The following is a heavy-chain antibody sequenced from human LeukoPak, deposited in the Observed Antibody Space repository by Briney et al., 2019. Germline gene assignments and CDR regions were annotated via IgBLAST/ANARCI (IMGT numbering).Heavy chain of an antibody. V-gene: IGHV6-1*01. CDR3: ARDIFGVVTNYYYYGMDV. CDR1: GDSFSSNSAA. CDR2: TYYRSKWYN. Sequence: SQTLSLTCAISGDSFSSNSAAWNWIRQSPSRGLEWLGRTYYRSKWYNDYAVSVKSRITINPDTSKNQFSLQLNSVTPEDTAVYYCARDIFGVVTNYYYYGMDVWGQGTTVTVPS. D-gene: IGHD3-3*01. J-gene: IGHJ6*02.